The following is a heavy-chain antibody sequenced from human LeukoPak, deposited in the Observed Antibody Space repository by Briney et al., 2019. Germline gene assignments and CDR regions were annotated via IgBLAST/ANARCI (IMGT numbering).Heavy chain of an antibody. Sequence: SETLSLTCSVSGDSVSSTYWSWVRQPPGKGLEWIAYGHHSERSNYNPSLKSRVTISVDTSKNQFSLKLSSVTAADTAVYYCARDRSQVVVAATSGSNYYYYYYDMDVWGQGTTVTVSS. CDR2: GHHSERS. J-gene: IGHJ6*02. CDR1: GDSVSSTY. V-gene: IGHV4-59*02. CDR3: ARDRSQVVVAATSGSNYYYYYYDMDV. D-gene: IGHD2-15*01.